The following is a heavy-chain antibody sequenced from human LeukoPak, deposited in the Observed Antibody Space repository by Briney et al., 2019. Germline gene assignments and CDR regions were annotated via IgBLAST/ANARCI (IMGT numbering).Heavy chain of an antibody. CDR1: GGSISSYY. CDR2: IYYSGST. Sequence: PSETLSLTCTVSGGSISSYYWSWIRQPPGKGLEWIGYIYYSGSTNYNPSLKSRVTISVDTSKNQFSLKLSSVTAADTAVYYCARGCGQQLVCENFDYWGQGTLVTVSS. J-gene: IGHJ4*02. V-gene: IGHV4-59*01. D-gene: IGHD6-13*01. CDR3: ARGCGQQLVCENFDY.